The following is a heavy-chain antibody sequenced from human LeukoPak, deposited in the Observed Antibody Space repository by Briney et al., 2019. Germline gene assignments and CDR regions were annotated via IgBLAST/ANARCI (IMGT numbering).Heavy chain of an antibody. J-gene: IGHJ4*02. CDR2: ISGSGGST. CDR1: GFGLSSYA. CDR3: AKDPSRSSSPFDY. D-gene: IGHD6-6*01. Sequence: GGSLRLSCAASGFGLSSYAMSWVRQAPGKGLEWVSAISGSGGSTYYADSVKGRFTISRDNSKNTLYLQMNSLRAEDTAVYYCAKDPSRSSSPFDYWVQGTLVTVSS. V-gene: IGHV3-23*01.